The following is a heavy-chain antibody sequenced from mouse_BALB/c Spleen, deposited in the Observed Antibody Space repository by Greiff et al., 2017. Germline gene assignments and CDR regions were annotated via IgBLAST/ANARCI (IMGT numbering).Heavy chain of an antibody. Sequence: QVQLKQPGAELVKPGASVKLSCKASGYTFTSYYMYWVKQRPGQGLEWIGGINPSNGGTNFNEKFKSKATLTVDKSSSTAYMQLSSLTSEDSAVYYCTRCHGYFDYWGQGTTLTVSS. V-gene: IGHV1S81*02. CDR3: TRCHGYFDY. D-gene: IGHD6-1*01. J-gene: IGHJ2*01. CDR1: GYTFTSYY. CDR2: INPSNGGT.